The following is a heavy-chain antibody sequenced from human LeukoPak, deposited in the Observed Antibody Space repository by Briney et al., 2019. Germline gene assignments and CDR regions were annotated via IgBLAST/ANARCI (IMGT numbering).Heavy chain of an antibody. CDR2: ISGSGGST. D-gene: IGHD4-17*01. J-gene: IGHJ4*02. Sequence: GGSLRLSCAASGFTLSSYAMSWVRQAPGKGLEWVSAISGSGGSTYYADSVKGRFTISRDNSKNTLYLQMNSLRAEDTAVYYCATNLLRYGDFDYWGQGTLVTVSS. CDR1: GFTLSSYA. V-gene: IGHV3-23*01. CDR3: ATNLLRYGDFDY.